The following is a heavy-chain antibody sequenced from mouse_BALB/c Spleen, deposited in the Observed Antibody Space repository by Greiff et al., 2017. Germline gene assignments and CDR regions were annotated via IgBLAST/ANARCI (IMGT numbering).Heavy chain of an antibody. V-gene: IGHV2-9*02. CDR2: IWAGGST. J-gene: IGHJ4*01. Sequence: VQLQESGPGLVAPSQSLSITCTVSGFSLTSYGVHWVRQPPGKGLEWLGVIWAGGSTNYNSALMSRLSISKDNSKSQVFLKMNSLQTDDTAMYYSARVPYDGYYYYAMDYWGQGTSGTVAS. D-gene: IGHD2-3*01. CDR1: GFSLTSYG. CDR3: ARVPYDGYYYYAMDY.